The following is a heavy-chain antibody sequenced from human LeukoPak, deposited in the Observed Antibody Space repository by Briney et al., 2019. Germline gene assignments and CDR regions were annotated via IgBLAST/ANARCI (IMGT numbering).Heavy chain of an antibody. CDR3: ARDAYKRPAPTALRKRHFDS. CDR2: LNPDSGVT. J-gene: IGHJ4*02. CDR1: GYIFSDYY. Sequence: ASVKVSCKTSGYIFSDYYLHWVRQAPGQGLEWMGRLNPDSGVTNSAQKFQGRVTMTRDTSRNTAYMSLIRLTSDDTATYYCARDAYKRPAPTALRKRHFDSWGQGTLVTVPS. D-gene: IGHD1-1*01. V-gene: IGHV1-2*06.